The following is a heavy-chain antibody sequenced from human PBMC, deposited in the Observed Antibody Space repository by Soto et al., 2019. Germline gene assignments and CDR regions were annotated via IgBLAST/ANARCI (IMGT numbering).Heavy chain of an antibody. CDR2: IIPMFGTT. V-gene: IGHV1-69*01. J-gene: IGHJ6*02. D-gene: IGHD3-22*01. CDR3: ARLPRGQDYDENSGYLTYWDGVDV. Sequence: QVQLVPAGAEVKKPWSSVKVSCKASGGTFSSCAINWVRQAPGQGLEWMGGIIPMFGTTNYAQKFQGRVTITADESTSTAYMELSSLRSEDTAVYYCARLPRGQDYDENSGYLTYWDGVDVWGQGTTVPVS. CDR1: GGTFSSCA.